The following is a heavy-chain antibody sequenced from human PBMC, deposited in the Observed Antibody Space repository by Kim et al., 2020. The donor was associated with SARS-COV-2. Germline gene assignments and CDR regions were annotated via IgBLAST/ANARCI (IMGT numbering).Heavy chain of an antibody. CDR1: GFTFSSYS. D-gene: IGHD3-10*01. V-gene: IGHV3-21*01. J-gene: IGHJ6*02. CDR2: ISSSSSYI. CDR3: ARVLTMVRGFYYYYYGMDV. Sequence: GGSLRLSCAASGFTFSSYSMNWVRQAPGKGLEWVSSISSSSSYIYYADSVKGRFTISRDNAKNSLYLQMNSLRAEDTAVYYCARVLTMVRGFYYYYYGMDVWGQGTTVTVSS.